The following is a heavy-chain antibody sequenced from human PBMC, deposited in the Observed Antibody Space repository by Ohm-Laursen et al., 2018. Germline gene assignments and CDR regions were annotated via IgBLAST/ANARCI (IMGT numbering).Heavy chain of an antibody. V-gene: IGHV4-34*01. CDR2: INHSGST. J-gene: IGHJ4*02. CDR3: ARRGVAARLYYFDY. Sequence: TLSLTCAVYGGSFSGYYWSWIRQPPGKGLEWIGEINHSGSTNYNPSLKSRVTISVDTSKNQFSLKLSSVTAADTAVYYCARRGVAARLYYFDYWGQGTLVTVSS. D-gene: IGHD6-6*01. CDR1: GGSFSGYY.